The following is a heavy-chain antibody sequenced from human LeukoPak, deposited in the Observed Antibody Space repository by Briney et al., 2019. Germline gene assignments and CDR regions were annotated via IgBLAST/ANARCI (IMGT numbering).Heavy chain of an antibody. V-gene: IGHV3-53*05. CDR3: ARDKYRGDPDWYFDL. J-gene: IGHJ2*01. CDR1: GFTVSANY. D-gene: IGHD4-17*01. CDR2: IYSGGST. Sequence: PGGSLRLSCAASGFTVSANYMSWVRQAPGKGLEWVSVIYSGGSTYYADSVKGRFTISRDNSKNTLYLQMNSLRAEDTAVYYCARDKYRGDPDWYFDLWGRGTLVTVSS.